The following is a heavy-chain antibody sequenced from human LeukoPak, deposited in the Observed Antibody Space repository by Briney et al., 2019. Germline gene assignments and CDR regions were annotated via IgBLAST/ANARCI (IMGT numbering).Heavy chain of an antibody. CDR2: ISGSGHTT. CDR1: GLIFSSYA. J-gene: IGHJ4*02. D-gene: IGHD6-19*01. V-gene: IGHV3-23*01. CDR3: AKDLRSVAGYYFDY. Sequence: GGSLRLSCAASGLIFSSYAMSWVRQAPGKGLEWVSAISGSGHTTYYADSVKGRFTISRDNSKNTLYLQMNSLRAEDTAVYYCAKDLRSVAGYYFDYWGQGTLVTVSS.